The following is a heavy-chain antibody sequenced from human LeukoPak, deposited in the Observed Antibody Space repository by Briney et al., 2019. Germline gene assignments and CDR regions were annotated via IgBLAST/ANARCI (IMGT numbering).Heavy chain of an antibody. Sequence: GGSLRLSCAASGFTFSSYGMHWVRQAPGKGLEWVAVISYDGSNKYYADSVKGRFTISRDNSKNTLYLQMNSLRAEDTAVYYCAKDRYDSSSRLDYWGQGTLVTVSS. J-gene: IGHJ4*02. V-gene: IGHV3-30*18. D-gene: IGHD3-22*01. CDR3: AKDRYDSSSRLDY. CDR1: GFTFSSYG. CDR2: ISYDGSNK.